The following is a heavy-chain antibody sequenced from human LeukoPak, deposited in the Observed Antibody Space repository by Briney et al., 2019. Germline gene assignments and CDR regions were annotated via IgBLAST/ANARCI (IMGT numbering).Heavy chain of an antibody. CDR1: GFTFSSYA. CDR2: ISGSGGST. Sequence: GGSLRLSCAASGFTFSSYAMSWVRQAPGKGLECVSAISGSGGSTYYADSVKGRFTLSRDNPKNTLYLQKNSLRGEDTAVYYCAKGQSMIPDYWGQGTLVTVSS. J-gene: IGHJ4*02. D-gene: IGHD3-22*01. V-gene: IGHV3-23*01. CDR3: AKGQSMIPDY.